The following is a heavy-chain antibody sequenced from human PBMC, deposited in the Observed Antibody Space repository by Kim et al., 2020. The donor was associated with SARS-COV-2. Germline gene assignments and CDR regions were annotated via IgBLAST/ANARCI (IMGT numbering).Heavy chain of an antibody. CDR3: LKDVDY. J-gene: IGHJ4*02. CDR2: TYGGDTT. Sequence: GGSLRLSCAASGFTFSSNAVSWARQAPGKGPEWVSVTYGGDTTYYADSVKGRFTISRDNSKNTLYLQMNSLRAEDTAVYYCLKDVDYWGQGTLVTVSS. V-gene: IGHV3-23*03. CDR1: GFTFSSNA.